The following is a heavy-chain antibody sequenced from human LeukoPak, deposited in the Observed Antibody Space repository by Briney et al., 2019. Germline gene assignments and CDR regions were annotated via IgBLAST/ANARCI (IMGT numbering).Heavy chain of an antibody. Sequence: PGGSLRLSCAASGFTFSNAWMSWVRQAPGEGLEWVGRIKSKTDGGTTDYAAPVKGRFTISRDDSKNTLYLQMNSLKTEDTAVYYCTTGSAVVPGMATVYYYYYYMDVWGKGTTVTVSS. CDR2: IKSKTDGGTT. D-gene: IGHD5-24*01. J-gene: IGHJ6*03. CDR1: GFTFSNAW. V-gene: IGHV3-15*01. CDR3: TTGSAVVPGMATVYYYYYYMDV.